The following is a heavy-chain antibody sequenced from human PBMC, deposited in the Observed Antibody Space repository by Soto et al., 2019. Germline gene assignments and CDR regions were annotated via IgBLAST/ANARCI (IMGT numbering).Heavy chain of an antibody. V-gene: IGHV4-31*03. CDR2: IYYSGST. CDR3: ARDSSPHAFDI. D-gene: IGHD2-2*01. CDR1: GGSISSGGYY. Sequence: QVQLQESGPGLVKPSQALSLTCTVSGGSISSGGYYWSWIRQHPGKGLEWIGYIYYSGSTYYNPSLKSRVTISVDTSKNQFSLKLSSATAADTAVYYCARDSSPHAFDIWGQGTMVTVSS. J-gene: IGHJ3*02.